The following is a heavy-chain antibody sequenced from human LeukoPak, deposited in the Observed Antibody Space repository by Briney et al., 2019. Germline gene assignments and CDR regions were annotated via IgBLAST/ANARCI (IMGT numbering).Heavy chain of an antibody. CDR3: ARAKRRVLRYFDWLLWEDWFDP. J-gene: IGHJ5*02. CDR1: GGSISSGGYY. CDR2: IYYSGST. Sequence: PSETLSLTCTVSGGSISSGGYYWSWIRQHPGKGLEWVGYIYYSGSTYYNPSLKSRVTISVDTSKNQLSLKLSSVTAADTAEYYCARAKRRVLRYFDWLLWEDWFDPWGQGTLVTVSS. V-gene: IGHV4-31*03. D-gene: IGHD3-9*01.